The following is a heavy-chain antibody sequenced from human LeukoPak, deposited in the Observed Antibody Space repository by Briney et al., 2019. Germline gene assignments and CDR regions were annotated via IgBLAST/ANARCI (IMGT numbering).Heavy chain of an antibody. J-gene: IGHJ4*02. CDR1: GFTFSSYW. CDR3: ARGWLRSDFYFDY. Sequence: GGSLRLSCAASGFTFSSYWMHWVRQAPGKGLVWVSRINSDGSSTSSADSVKGRFTISRDNAKNTLYLQMNSLRAEDTAVYYCARGWLRSDFYFDYWGQGTLVTLSS. D-gene: IGHD5-12*01. CDR2: INSDGSST. V-gene: IGHV3-74*01.